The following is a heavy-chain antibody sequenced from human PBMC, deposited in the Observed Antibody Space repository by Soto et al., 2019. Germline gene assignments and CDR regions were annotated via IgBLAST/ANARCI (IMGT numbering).Heavy chain of an antibody. Sequence: PGGSLRLSCAASGSTFTRYSMNWVRQAPGKGLEWVSSISSTTNYIYYADSMKGRFTVSRDNAKNSVYLEMNSLSAEDTVVYYCARESEDLTSNFDYWGQGTLVTVSS. V-gene: IGHV3-21*01. CDR1: GSTFTRYS. CDR2: ISSTTNYI. CDR3: ARESEDLTSNFDY. J-gene: IGHJ4*02.